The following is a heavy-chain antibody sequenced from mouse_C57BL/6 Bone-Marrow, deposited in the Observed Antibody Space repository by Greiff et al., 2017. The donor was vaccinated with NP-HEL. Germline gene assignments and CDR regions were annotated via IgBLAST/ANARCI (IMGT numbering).Heavy chain of an antibody. CDR1: GYTFTSYW. V-gene: IGHV1-64*01. CDR2: IHPNSGST. Sequence: QVQLQQPGAELVKPGASVKLSCKASGYTFTSYWMHWVKQRPGQGLEWIGMIHPNSGSTNYNEKFKSKATLTVDKSSSTAYMQLSSLTSEDSAVYYCARRAYYFNFDYWGQGTTLTVSS. CDR3: ARRAYYFNFDY. D-gene: IGHD2-10*01. J-gene: IGHJ2*01.